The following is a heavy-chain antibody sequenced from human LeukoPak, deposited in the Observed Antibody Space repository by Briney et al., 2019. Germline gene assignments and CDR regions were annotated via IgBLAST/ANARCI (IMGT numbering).Heavy chain of an antibody. D-gene: IGHD6-19*01. CDR2: IYYSGNT. Sequence: PSETLSLTCTVSGGSFSSSSYHWGWIRQPPGKGLEWIGSIYYSGNTYYNPSLKSRATISVDTSKSQFSLKLSSVTAADTAVYYCARDRVSGWPQFDYWGQGTLVTVSS. CDR1: GGSFSSSSYH. J-gene: IGHJ4*02. V-gene: IGHV4-39*07. CDR3: ARDRVSGWPQFDY.